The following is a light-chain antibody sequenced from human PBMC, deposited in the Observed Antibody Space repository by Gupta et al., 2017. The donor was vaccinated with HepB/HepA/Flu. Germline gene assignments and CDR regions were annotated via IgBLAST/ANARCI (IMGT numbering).Light chain of an antibody. V-gene: IGKV1-5*03. CDR1: QVINIW. J-gene: IGKJ2*01. CDR3: QQDYSCPYT. Sequence: DIQMTQSPSTVSASIGDRVTITCRASQVINIWLAWYQQKPGEAPKLLIYQASTLQSGVPSRFSGSGSETDFTLTISSLQPEDAATYYCQQDYSCPYTFGEGTKLEIK. CDR2: QAS.